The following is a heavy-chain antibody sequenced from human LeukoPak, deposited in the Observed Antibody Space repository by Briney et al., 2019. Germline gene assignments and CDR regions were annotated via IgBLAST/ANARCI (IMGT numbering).Heavy chain of an antibody. V-gene: IGHV1-2*02. CDR2: INPNSGGT. CDR3: ARKGVGALMLDY. Sequence: GASVKVSCKASGYTFTGYYMHWVRQAPGQGLEWMGWINPNSGGTNYAQKFQGRVTMTRDTSTSTVYMELSSLRSEDTAVYYCARKGVGALMLDYWGQGTLVTVSS. D-gene: IGHD1-26*01. J-gene: IGHJ4*02. CDR1: GYTFTGYY.